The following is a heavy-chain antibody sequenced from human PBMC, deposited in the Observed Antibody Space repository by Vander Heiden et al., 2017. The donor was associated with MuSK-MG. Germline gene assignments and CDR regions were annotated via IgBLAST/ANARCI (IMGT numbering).Heavy chain of an antibody. D-gene: IGHD3-22*01. CDR2: ISASRNDI. CDR3: ARPYYYDNSGYYPYDY. CDR1: GFTFSVYS. V-gene: IGHV3-21*01. J-gene: IGHJ4*01. Sequence: EVQLVESGGGLVKPGGSLRVSCAASGFTFSVYSMTWVRQAPGRGLEWVSSISASRNDIYYADSVKGRFTVSRDNAKNSLYLQMNSLRAEDTAVYYCARPYYYDNSGYYPYDYWGHGTLVTVSS.